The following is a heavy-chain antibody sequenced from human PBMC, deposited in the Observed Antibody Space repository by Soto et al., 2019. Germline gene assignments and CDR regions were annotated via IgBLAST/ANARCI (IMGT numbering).Heavy chain of an antibody. Sequence: GGSLRLSCAASGFTFDDYAMHWVRQAPGKGLEWVSGISWNGGSIAYADSVKGRFTISRDNANNSVYLQINRLRSEDTAFYYCAKARRALGTPCFDYGGQGALVAVSS. J-gene: IGHJ4*02. CDR3: AKARRALGTPCFDY. D-gene: IGHD3-16*01. CDR1: GFTFDDYA. CDR2: ISWNGGSI. V-gene: IGHV3-9*01.